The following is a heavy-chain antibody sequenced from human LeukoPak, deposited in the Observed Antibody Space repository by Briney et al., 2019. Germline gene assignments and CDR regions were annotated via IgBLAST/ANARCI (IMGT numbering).Heavy chain of an antibody. V-gene: IGHV3-21*01. J-gene: IGHJ4*02. D-gene: IGHD4/OR15-4a*01. CDR3: ARYGADCFDY. CDR1: GFMFSSYS. CDR2: ISYTSTYI. Sequence: GGSLRPSCAASGFMFSSYSMNWVRQAPGKGLEWVASISYTSTYIFYADSLKGRFTISRDNTENSLYLQMNSLRAEDTAVYYCARYGADCFDYWGQGTLVTVSS.